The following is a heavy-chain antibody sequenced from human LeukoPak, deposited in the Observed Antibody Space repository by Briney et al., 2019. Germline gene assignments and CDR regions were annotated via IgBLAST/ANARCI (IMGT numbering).Heavy chain of an antibody. CDR1: GYTFTSFG. V-gene: IGHV1-18*01. D-gene: IGHD3-16*01. CDR3: ARNGGWSLYDEIDY. Sequence: RASVNVSGKASGYTFTSFGISWVRQAPGQGLEWMGWISAYNGNTNYAQKLQGRVTMTTDTSTSTAYMELRSLRSDDTAVYYCARNGGWSLYDEIDYWGQGTLVTVSS. CDR2: ISAYNGNT. J-gene: IGHJ4*02.